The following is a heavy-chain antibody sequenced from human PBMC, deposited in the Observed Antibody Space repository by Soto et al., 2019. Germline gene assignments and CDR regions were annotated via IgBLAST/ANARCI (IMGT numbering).Heavy chain of an antibody. D-gene: IGHD2-8*01. V-gene: IGHV3-21*01. Sequence: GGSLRLSCVASTFTINTYSLNWVRQAPGKGLEWVSSITSGSSFIDYADSVKGRFTISRDDAKNSLFLQMSSLRADDTAVYYCARSQCNGAMDVSGQGITVTVSS. CDR3: ARSQCNGAMDV. CDR2: ITSGSSFI. J-gene: IGHJ6*02. CDR1: TFTINTYS.